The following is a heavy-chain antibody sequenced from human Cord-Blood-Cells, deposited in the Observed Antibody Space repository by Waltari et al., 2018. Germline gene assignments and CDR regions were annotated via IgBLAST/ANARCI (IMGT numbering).Heavy chain of an antibody. CDR2: FIPIFGTA. V-gene: IGHV1-69*01. D-gene: IGHD3-9*01. Sequence: QVQLVQSGAEVTKPGSSVKVSCKASGGTLRSHPTSWVPQPPGPGFEWMGGFIPIFGTANDAKKFQGRVTITADESTSTAYMELSSLGSEDTAVYYCARSIGYDILTGYYYYFDYWGQGTLVTVSS. CDR3: ARSIGYDILTGYYYYFDY. CDR1: GGTLRSHP. J-gene: IGHJ4*02.